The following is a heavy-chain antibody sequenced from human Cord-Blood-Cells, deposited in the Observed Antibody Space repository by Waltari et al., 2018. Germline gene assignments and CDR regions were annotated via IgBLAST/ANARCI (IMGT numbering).Heavy chain of an antibody. Sequence: QVQLQESGPGLVKPSETLSLTCTVSGGSISSYYWSWIRQPPGKGLEWIGYIYYSGSTNYNPSLKSLVTISVDTSKNQFSLKLSSVTAADTAVYYCARHEGSYDFWSGYDYWGQGTLVTVSS. CDR3: ARHEGSYDFWSGYDY. CDR1: GGSISSYY. J-gene: IGHJ4*02. D-gene: IGHD3-3*01. CDR2: IYYSGST. V-gene: IGHV4-59*08.